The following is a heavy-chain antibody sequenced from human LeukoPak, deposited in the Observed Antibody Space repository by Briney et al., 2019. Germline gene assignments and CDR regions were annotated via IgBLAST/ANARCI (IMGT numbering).Heavy chain of an antibody. CDR2: MNPNSGNT. V-gene: IGHV1-8*01. D-gene: IGHD3-22*01. J-gene: IGHJ2*01. Sequence: ASVKVSCKASGYTFTSYDINWVRQATGQGLEWMGWMNPNSGNTGYAQKFQGRVTMTRNTSISTAYMELSSLRSEDTAVYYCARRLYYYGSSGYDISYWYFDLWGRGTLVTVSS. CDR1: GYTFTSYD. CDR3: ARRLYYYGSSGYDISYWYFDL.